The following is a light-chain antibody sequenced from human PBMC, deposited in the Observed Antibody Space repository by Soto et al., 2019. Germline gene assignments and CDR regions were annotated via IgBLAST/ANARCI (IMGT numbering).Light chain of an antibody. J-gene: IGLJ2*01. CDR2: DVN. V-gene: IGLV2-11*01. CDR1: SSDVGGYNY. CDR3: SSYVGSNFHVL. Sequence: QSALTQPRSVSGSLGQSVTISCTGTSSDVGGYNYVSWYQQHPGKAPKLMIYDVNKRPSGVPDRFSGSKSGNTASLTISGLQAADEADYYCSSYVGSNFHVLFGGGTQLTVL.